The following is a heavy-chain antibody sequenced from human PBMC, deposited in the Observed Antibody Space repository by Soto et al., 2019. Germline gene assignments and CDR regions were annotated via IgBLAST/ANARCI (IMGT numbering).Heavy chain of an antibody. Sequence: GGAPRPSRAAPGISLSCPLFHLVRPAPGKGLVWVSRINSDGSTTGYADSVKGRFTISRDNAQNTLYLQMSSLRAEDTAVYYCARGLKGLYGTDVWGQGTTVTVSS. CDR1: GISLSCPL. J-gene: IGHJ6*02. CDR2: INSDGSTT. V-gene: IGHV3-74*01. CDR3: ARGLKGLYGTDV.